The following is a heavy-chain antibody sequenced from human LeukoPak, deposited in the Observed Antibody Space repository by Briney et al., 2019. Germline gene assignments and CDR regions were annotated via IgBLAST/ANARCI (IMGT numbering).Heavy chain of an antibody. V-gene: IGHV1-24*01. J-gene: IGHJ4*02. CDR2: FDPEDGET. CDR1: GYTLTELS. D-gene: IGHD6-19*01. Sequence: ASVKVSCKVSGYTLTELSMHWVRQAPGKGLEWMGGFDPEDGETIYAQKFQGRVTMTEDTSTDTAYMELSSLRSEDTAVYYCARDEYSSGWFPFDYWGQGTLVTVSS. CDR3: ARDEYSSGWFPFDY.